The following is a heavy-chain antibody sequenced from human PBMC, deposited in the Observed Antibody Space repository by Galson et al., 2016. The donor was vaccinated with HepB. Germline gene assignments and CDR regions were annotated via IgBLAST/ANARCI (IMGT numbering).Heavy chain of an antibody. CDR2: ISYDETNK. D-gene: IGHD6-6*01. Sequence: SLRLSCAASGFTFNSYSMHWVRQAPGKGLEWVAVISYDETNKDYADSVKGRFTISRDTSNYTLYLQMNSLRVQDTAVYYCARDLSRGTRSIAAPPPLDHWGQGTLVTVSS. CDR3: ARDLSRGTRSIAAPPPLDH. J-gene: IGHJ4*01. CDR1: GFTFNSYS. V-gene: IGHV3-30*04.